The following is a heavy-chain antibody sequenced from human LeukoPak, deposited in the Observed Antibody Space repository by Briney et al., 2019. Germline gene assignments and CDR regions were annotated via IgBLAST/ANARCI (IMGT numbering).Heavy chain of an antibody. V-gene: IGHV4-59*08. J-gene: IGHJ3*02. D-gene: IGHD6-6*01. Sequence: SETLSLTCAVYGGSFSGYYWSWIRQPPGKGLEWIGYIYYSGSTNYNPSLKSRVTISVDTSKNQFSLKLSSVTAADTAVYYCASLAPYSSSQASLDAFDIWGQGTMVTVSS. CDR1: GGSFSGYY. CDR2: IYYSGST. CDR3: ASLAPYSSSQASLDAFDI.